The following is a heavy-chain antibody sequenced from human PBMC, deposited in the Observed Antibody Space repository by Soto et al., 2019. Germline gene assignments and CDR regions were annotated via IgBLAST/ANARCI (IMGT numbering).Heavy chain of an antibody. V-gene: IGHV1-18*01. CDR1: GYTFSTYG. D-gene: IGHD2-15*01. J-gene: IGHJ6*03. CDR2: ISTFNDDI. CDR3: ARGYSSGGRCPPDLYYMDV. Sequence: QVQLVQSGAEVKKPGASVKVSCKASGYTFSTYGISWVRQAPGQGLEWMGWISTFNDDIRYAQKPQGRLTLARTTSTGTANMELRSLRSDATAVYYGARGYSSGGRCPPDLYYMDVGGKGTTVTVSS.